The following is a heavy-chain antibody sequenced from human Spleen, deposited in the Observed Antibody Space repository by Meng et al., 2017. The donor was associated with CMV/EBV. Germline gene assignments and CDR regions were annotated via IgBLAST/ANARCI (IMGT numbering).Heavy chain of an antibody. Sequence: VSWVRQAPGHGLEWMGGIIPIFGTTHYAQSLQGRLTITTDESTSTAYMELSGLRSEDTAVYYCASYSYHFLGYCTTNYCPGSVQFDYWGQGTLVTVSS. J-gene: IGHJ4*02. D-gene: IGHD2-8*01. CDR3: ASYSYHFLGYCTTNYCPGSVQFDY. V-gene: IGHV1-69*05. CDR2: IIPIFGTT.